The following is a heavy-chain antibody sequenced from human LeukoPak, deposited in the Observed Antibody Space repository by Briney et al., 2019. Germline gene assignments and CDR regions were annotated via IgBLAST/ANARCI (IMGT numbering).Heavy chain of an antibody. J-gene: IGHJ6*03. D-gene: IGHD6-13*01. V-gene: IGHV1-18*01. CDR2: ISAYNGNT. Sequence: GASVKVSCKASGYTFTSYGISWVRQAPGQGLEWMGWISAYNGNTNYAQKLQGRVTMTTDTSTSTAYMELRSLRSDDTAVYYCARESSSFKTYYYYYYMDVWGKGTTVTISS. CDR1: GYTFTSYG. CDR3: ARESSSFKTYYYYYYMDV.